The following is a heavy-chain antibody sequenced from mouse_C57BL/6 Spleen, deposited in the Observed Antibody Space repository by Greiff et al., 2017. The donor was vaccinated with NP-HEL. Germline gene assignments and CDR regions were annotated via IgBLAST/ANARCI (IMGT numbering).Heavy chain of an antibody. V-gene: IGHV3-6*01. CDR1: GYSITSGYY. D-gene: IGHD3-2*02. J-gene: IGHJ3*01. CDR2: ISYDGSN. Sequence: EVQLQQSGPGLVKPSQSLSLTCSVTGYSITSGYYWNWIRQFPGNKLEWMGYISYDGSNNYNPSLKNRISITRDTSKNQFFLKLNSVTTEDTATYYCARGTAQAPLAYWGQGTLVTVSA. CDR3: ARGTAQAPLAY.